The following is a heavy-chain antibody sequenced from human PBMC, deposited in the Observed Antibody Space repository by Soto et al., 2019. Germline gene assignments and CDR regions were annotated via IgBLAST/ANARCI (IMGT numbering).Heavy chain of an antibody. D-gene: IGHD6-13*01. Sequence: ASVKVSCKASGYTFIKYCVAWVRQAPGQGLEWMGWISPYDDKTIYAQKFQGRVTMTADRPTRTVYLDLRSLKSNDTAVYYCARAPAPLYSSSWYYFDYWGQGTLVTVSS. V-gene: IGHV1-18*01. CDR2: ISPYDDKT. CDR1: GYTFIKYC. CDR3: ARAPAPLYSSSWYYFDY. J-gene: IGHJ4*02.